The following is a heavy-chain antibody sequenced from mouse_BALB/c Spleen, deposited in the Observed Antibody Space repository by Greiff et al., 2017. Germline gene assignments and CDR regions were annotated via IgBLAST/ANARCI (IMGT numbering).Heavy chain of an antibody. CDR1: GFNFNDSY. V-gene: IGHV14-3*02. Sequence: EVQLQQSGAELVQPGASVKLSCTASGFNFNDSYMHWVQQAPEQGLEWIGRIDPANGNTKYNPKFQVKSTISSDKSSNTAYLQLSSLTSEDTAVYYCASEGFRSVDYWGQGTSVTVSS. J-gene: IGHJ4*01. CDR2: IDPANGNT. CDR3: ASEGFRSVDY.